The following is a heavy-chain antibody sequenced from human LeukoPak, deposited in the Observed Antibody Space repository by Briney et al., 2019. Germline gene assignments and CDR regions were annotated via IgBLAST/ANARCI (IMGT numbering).Heavy chain of an antibody. CDR1: GGSICSGSYY. CDR2: IYTSGST. J-gene: IGHJ6*03. Sequence: SQTLSLTCTVSGGSICSGSYYWSWIRQPAGKGLEWIGRIYTSGSTNYNPSLKSRVTISVDTSKNQLSLKLSSVTAADTAVYYCARVPIDSGSYYYYYYYMDVWGKGTTVTVSS. V-gene: IGHV4-61*02. D-gene: IGHD3-10*01. CDR3: ARVPIDSGSYYYYYYYMDV.